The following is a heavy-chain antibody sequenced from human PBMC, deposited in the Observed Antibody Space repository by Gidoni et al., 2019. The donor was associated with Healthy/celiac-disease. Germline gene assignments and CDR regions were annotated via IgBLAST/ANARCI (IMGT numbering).Heavy chain of an antibody. CDR1: GGSISSYY. D-gene: IGHD3-22*01. CDR3: AREDYDSSGYSFDY. J-gene: IGHJ4*02. V-gene: IGHV4-4*07. Sequence: QVQLQESGPGLAQPSETLSLTCTVSGGSISSYYWSWIRQPAGKGLEWIGRIYTSGSTNYNPSLKIRVTMSVDTSKNQFSLKLSSVTAADTAVYYCAREDYDSSGYSFDYWGQGTLVTVSS. CDR2: IYTSGST.